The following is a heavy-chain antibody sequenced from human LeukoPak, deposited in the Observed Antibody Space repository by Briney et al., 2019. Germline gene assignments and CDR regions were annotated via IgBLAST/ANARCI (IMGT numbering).Heavy chain of an antibody. D-gene: IGHD6-19*01. Sequence: LTGGSLRLSCAASGFTFSSYAMHWVRQAPGKGLEWVAVISYDGSNKYYADSVKGRFTISRDNPKNTLYLQMNSLRAEDTAVYYCAGGQSSGWYGYYYYYMDVWGKGTTVTVSS. J-gene: IGHJ6*03. V-gene: IGHV3-30*04. CDR3: AGGQSSGWYGYYYYYMDV. CDR1: GFTFSSYA. CDR2: ISYDGSNK.